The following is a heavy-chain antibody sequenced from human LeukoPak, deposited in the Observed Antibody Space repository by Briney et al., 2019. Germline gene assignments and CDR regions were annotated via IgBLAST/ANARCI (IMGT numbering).Heavy chain of an antibody. CDR2: ISAYNGNT. CDR1: GYTFTSYG. J-gene: IGHJ4*02. Sequence: GASVKVSCKASGYTFTSYGISWVRQAPGQGLEWMGWISAYNGNTNYAQKLQGRVTMTTDTSTSTAYMELGSLRSDDTAVYYCARDRVYCSSTSCYAGIGLGDYWGQGTLVTVSS. D-gene: IGHD2-2*01. CDR3: ARDRVYCSSTSCYAGIGLGDY. V-gene: IGHV1-18*01.